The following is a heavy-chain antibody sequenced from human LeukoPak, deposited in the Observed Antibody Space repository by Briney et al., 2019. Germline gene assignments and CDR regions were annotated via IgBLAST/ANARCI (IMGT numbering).Heavy chain of an antibody. CDR1: GFTFSSYA. J-gene: IGHJ6*02. Sequence: PGGSLRLSCAASGFTFSSYAMSWVRQAPGKGLEWVSAISGSGGSTYYADPVKGRFAISRDNSKNTLYLQMNSLRAEDTAVYYCAKREWLSDYYYYGMDVWGQGTTVTVSS. CDR2: ISGSGGST. D-gene: IGHD3-3*01. CDR3: AKREWLSDYYYYGMDV. V-gene: IGHV3-23*01.